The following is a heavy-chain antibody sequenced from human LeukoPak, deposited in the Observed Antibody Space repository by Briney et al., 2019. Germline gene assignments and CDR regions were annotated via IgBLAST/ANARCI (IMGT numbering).Heavy chain of an antibody. CDR2: ISSSRSTI. J-gene: IGHJ4*02. CDR3: ARDRMTTVDY. D-gene: IGHD4-17*01. Sequence: GGSLRLSCAASGFTFSSYSMNWVRQAPGKGLEWVSYISSSRSTIYYADSVKGRFTISRDNAKNSLYLQMNSLRAEDTAVYYCARDRMTTVDYWGQGTLVTVSS. CDR1: GFTFSSYS. V-gene: IGHV3-48*04.